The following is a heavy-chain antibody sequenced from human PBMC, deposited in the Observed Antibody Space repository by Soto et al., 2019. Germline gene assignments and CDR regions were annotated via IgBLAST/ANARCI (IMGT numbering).Heavy chain of an antibody. CDR3: ARGASSSYRWFDP. CDR1: GGPISSTNW. J-gene: IGHJ5*02. D-gene: IGHD6-6*01. CDR2: IYHTGSI. V-gene: IGHV4-4*02. Sequence: QVQLQESGPGLVKPSGTLSLTCAVSGGPISSTNWWSWVRQPPGKGLEWIGEIYHTGSINYNPSLKSRVTISVDKTENQFSLTLSSVTAADTAVYYCARGASSSYRWFDPWGQGTLVTVSS.